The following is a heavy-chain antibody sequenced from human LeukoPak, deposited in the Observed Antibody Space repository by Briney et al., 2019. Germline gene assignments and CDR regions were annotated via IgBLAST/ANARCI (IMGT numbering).Heavy chain of an antibody. V-gene: IGHV4-39*01. Sequence: PSETLSLTCTVSGGSISSSSYYWGWIRQPPGKGLEWIGSIYYSGYTYYNPSLKSRVTISVDTSKNQFSLKLSSVTAADTAVYYCARRTDCSTTTCRFDYWGQGTLVTVSS. CDR3: ARRTDCSTTTCRFDY. CDR2: IYYSGYT. CDR1: GGSISSSSYY. D-gene: IGHD2-2*01. J-gene: IGHJ4*02.